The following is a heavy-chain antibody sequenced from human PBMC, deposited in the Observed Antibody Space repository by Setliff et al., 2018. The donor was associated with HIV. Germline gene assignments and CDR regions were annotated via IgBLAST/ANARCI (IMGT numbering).Heavy chain of an antibody. CDR2: IWNDGSNK. V-gene: IGHV3-33*08. CDR3: ANSYSASGNYHYYDYLDV. D-gene: IGHD3-10*01. J-gene: IGHJ6*03. CDR1: GFTFSNYG. Sequence: GGSLRLSCAASGFTFSNYGMHWVRQAPGKGLEWVAVIWNDGSNKYYADSVKGRFTISRDNSKNTLYLQMNSLRIEDSGAYYCANSYSASGNYHYYDYLDVWGKGTTVTVSS.